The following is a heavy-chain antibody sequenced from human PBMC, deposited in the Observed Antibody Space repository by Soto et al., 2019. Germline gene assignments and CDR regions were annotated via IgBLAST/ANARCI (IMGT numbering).Heavy chain of an antibody. CDR3: AKVMEGGAGRHRSYYGMDV. Sequence: PGGSLRLSCAASGFTFGDYDMSWIRQAAGKGPVWVSFLRRSGNTIYYDDAVKSRFSISRDNAENSLYLQMNSLSAEDTAVYYCAKVMEGGAGRHRSYYGMDVWGQGTTVTVSS. CDR1: GFTFGDYD. J-gene: IGHJ6*02. D-gene: IGHD3-10*01. V-gene: IGHV3-11*01. CDR2: LRRSGNTI.